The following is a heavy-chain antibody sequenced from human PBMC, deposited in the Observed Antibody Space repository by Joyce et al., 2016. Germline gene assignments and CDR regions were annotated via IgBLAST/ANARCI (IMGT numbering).Heavy chain of an antibody. J-gene: IGHJ2*01. D-gene: IGHD5-12*01. CDR2: ISYDGSSQ. Sequence: QVRLLESGGGVVQPGKSLRLSCAASGITSTNYSMHWVRQPPGKGLEWVALISYDGSSQFYADSVRGRFTISRDNSKNTLFLQMNTLRPDDTAVYYCARPKVIEADWYFDLWGRGTLVTVSS. CDR3: ARPKVIEADWYFDL. V-gene: IGHV3-30*14. CDR1: GITSTNYS.